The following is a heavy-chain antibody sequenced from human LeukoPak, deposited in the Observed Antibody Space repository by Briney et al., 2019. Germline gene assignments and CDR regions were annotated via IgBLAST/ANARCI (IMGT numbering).Heavy chain of an antibody. CDR2: IYYSGST. V-gene: IGHV4-61*08. J-gene: IGHJ4*02. Sequence: SQTLSLTCSVSGGSFSGGVYYWNWIRQHPGKGLEWIGYIYYSGSTNYDPSLKSRVTISVDTSKNQFSLKLSSVTAADTAVYYCARAYDSSAGRDFDYWGQGTLVTVSS. CDR3: ARAYDSSAGRDFDY. CDR1: GGSFSGGVYY. D-gene: IGHD3-22*01.